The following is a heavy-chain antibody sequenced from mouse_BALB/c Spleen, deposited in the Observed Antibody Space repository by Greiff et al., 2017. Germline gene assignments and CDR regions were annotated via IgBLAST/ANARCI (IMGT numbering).Heavy chain of an antibody. CDR1: GYSFTGYY. Sequence: LVKTGASVKISCKASGYSFTGYYMHWVKQSHGKSLEWIGYISCYNGATSYNQKFKGKATFTVDTSSSTAYMQFNSLTSEDSAVYYCARLAHHSCYRYDEWDVWGAGTTVTVSS. J-gene: IGHJ1*01. CDR3: ARLAHHSCYRYDEWDV. V-gene: IGHV1S34*01. CDR2: ISCYNGAT. D-gene: IGHD2-14*01.